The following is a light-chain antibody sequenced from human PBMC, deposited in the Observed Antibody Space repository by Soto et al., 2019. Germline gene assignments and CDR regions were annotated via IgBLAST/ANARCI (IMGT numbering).Light chain of an antibody. CDR2: AAS. CDR1: QGISSY. Sequence: DIQMTQSPASRSSSVGGRVTITCRVSQGISSYLAWYQQKPGKAPKLLIYAASTLQSGVPSRFSGSGSGTDFTLTISSLQPADFATYYCQQSYSTPWTFGQGTKVDIK. CDR3: QQSYSTPWT. V-gene: IGKV1-39*01. J-gene: IGKJ1*01.